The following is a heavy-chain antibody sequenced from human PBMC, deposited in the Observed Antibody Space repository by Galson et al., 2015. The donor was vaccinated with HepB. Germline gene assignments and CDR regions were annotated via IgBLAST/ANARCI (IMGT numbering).Heavy chain of an antibody. CDR2: IKPDGSES. J-gene: IGHJ4*02. CDR3: VRDDGDF. CDR1: GGPFSSYS. D-gene: IGHD5-24*01. V-gene: IGHV3-7*03. Sequence: SCKASGGPFSSYSMKWVRQAPGKGLEWVASIKPDGSESYYVDSVKGRFTMSRDNAKTSLYLQMNGLRAEDTAVYYCVRDDGDFWGQGTLVTVSS.